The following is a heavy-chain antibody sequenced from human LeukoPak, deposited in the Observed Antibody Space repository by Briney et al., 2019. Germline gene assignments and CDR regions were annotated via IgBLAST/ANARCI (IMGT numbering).Heavy chain of an antibody. Sequence: PSETLSLNCTVSGGPFSSYHWSWVRQSAGKGLEWIGRIHATGSTNYNPSLKSRVTISVDTSKNRFSLNLRSVTAADTALYYCARERMKGHDYNYWYFDIWGRGTLVTVSS. D-gene: IGHD4-11*01. CDR2: IHATGST. CDR1: GGPFSSYH. J-gene: IGHJ2*01. V-gene: IGHV4-4*07. CDR3: ARERMKGHDYNYWYFDI.